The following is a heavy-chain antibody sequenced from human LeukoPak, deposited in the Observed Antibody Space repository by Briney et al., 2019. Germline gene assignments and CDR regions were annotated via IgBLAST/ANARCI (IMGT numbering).Heavy chain of an antibody. J-gene: IGHJ4*02. CDR3: ARDGGHYYDSSGYYNPVDY. CDR1: GFTFSSYA. CDR2: ISYDGSNK. V-gene: IGHV3-30*04. Sequence: GGSLRLSCAASGFTFSSYAMHWVRQAPGKGLEWVAVISYDGSNKYYAASVKGRFTISRDNSKNPLYLQMNSLRAGDTAVYYCARDGGHYYDSSGYYNPVDYWGQGTLVTVSS. D-gene: IGHD3-22*01.